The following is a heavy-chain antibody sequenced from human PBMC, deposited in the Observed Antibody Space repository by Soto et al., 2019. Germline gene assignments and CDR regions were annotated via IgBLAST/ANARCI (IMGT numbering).Heavy chain of an antibody. J-gene: IGHJ6*02. D-gene: IGHD1-26*01. CDR2: INPSGGST. V-gene: IGHV1-46*01. CDR1: GYTFTSYY. Sequence: GASVKVSCKASGYTFTSYYMHWVRQAPGQGLEWMGIINPSGGSTSYAQKFQGRVTMTRDTSTSTVYMELSSLRSEDTAVYYCARAKDSGGYYYYGMDVWGQGTTVTVSS. CDR3: ARAKDSGGYYYYGMDV.